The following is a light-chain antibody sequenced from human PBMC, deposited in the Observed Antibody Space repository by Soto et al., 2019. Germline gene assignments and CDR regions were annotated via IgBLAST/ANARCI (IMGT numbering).Light chain of an antibody. CDR2: EVS. CDR3: QSYDNSLSGSWV. J-gene: IGLJ3*02. CDR1: SSDVGGYNY. Sequence: QSVLTQPASVSGSPGQSITISCTGTSSDVGGYNYVSWYQQHPGKAPKLMIYEVSTRPSGVSNRFSGSKSGNTASLTISGLQPEDEGDYYCQSYDNSLSGSWVFGGGTKVTVL. V-gene: IGLV2-14*01.